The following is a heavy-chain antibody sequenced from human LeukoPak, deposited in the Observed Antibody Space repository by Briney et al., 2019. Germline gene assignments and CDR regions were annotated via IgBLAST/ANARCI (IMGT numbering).Heavy chain of an antibody. J-gene: IGHJ4*02. D-gene: IGHD3-9*01. CDR2: IKQDGSQA. CDR3: ARGQGWLSDS. CDR1: GFTFSDYR. V-gene: IGHV3-7*03. Sequence: PGGSLRLSCATSGFTFSDYRMNWFRQAPGKGPEWVAIIKQDGSQAHYVDFVKGRFTISRDNDKSSLFLQMNSLRDEDTAVYYCARGQGWLSDSWGQGIQVTVTS.